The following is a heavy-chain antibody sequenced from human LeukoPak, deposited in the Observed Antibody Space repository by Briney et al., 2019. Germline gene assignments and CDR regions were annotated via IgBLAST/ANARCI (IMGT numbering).Heavy chain of an antibody. J-gene: IGHJ1*01. D-gene: IGHD4-17*01. CDR3: ARDGDYLEYFQH. Sequence: GGSLRLSCAASGFTFNTFSMNWVRQAPGKGPEWVSYISSSGTTTYYADSVKGRFTISRDNAKNSLYLQMNSLRAEDTAVYYCARDGDYLEYFQHWGQGTLVTVSS. CDR1: GFTFNTFS. V-gene: IGHV3-48*04. CDR2: ISSSGTTT.